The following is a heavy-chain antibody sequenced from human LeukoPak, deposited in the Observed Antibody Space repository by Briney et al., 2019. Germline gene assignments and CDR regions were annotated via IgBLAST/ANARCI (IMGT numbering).Heavy chain of an antibody. Sequence: SDTLSLTCTVSGGSISTTYYYWAWIRQPPGKGLEWIGTFYYSGNTYYNPSLMSRVTISVDTSKNQFSLKLSSVIAADTAVYYCARRIAVAGGWFDPWGQGTLVTVSS. J-gene: IGHJ5*02. CDR2: FYYSGNT. V-gene: IGHV4-39*01. D-gene: IGHD6-19*01. CDR1: GGSISTTYYY. CDR3: ARRIAVAGGWFDP.